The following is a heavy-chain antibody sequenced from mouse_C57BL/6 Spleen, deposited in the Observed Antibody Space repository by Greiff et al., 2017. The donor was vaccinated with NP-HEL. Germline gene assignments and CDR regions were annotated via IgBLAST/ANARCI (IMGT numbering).Heavy chain of an antibody. CDR3: ARSGVPYDYDEFAY. CDR1: GYSFTDYN. CDR2: INPNYGTT. D-gene: IGHD2-4*01. J-gene: IGHJ3*01. V-gene: IGHV1-39*01. Sequence: VQLKESGPELVKPGASVKISCKASGYSFTDYNMNWVKQSNGKSLEWIGVINPNYGTTSYNQKFKGKATLTVDQSSSTAYMQLNSLTSEDSAVYYCARSGVPYDYDEFAYWGQGTLVTVSA.